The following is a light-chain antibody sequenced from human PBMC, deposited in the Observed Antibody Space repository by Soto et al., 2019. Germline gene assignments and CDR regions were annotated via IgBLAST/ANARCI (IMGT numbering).Light chain of an antibody. V-gene: IGKV1-5*01. J-gene: IGKJ1*01. Sequence: DIQMTQSPSTLSASIGDRVTITCRASQSINNWLAWYQQKPGKAPNLLIYDASSLESGVPSRFSGSGSGTEFTLTISSLQRDDFATYYCQQYNTYSPPWTFGQGTKVGIK. CDR1: QSINNW. CDR3: QQYNTYSPPWT. CDR2: DAS.